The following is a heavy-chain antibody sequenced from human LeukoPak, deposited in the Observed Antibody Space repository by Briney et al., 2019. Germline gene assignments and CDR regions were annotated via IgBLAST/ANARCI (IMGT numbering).Heavy chain of an antibody. D-gene: IGHD1-26*01. V-gene: IGHV4-34*01. CDR1: GGSFSGYY. CDR2: INHSGST. CDR3: ARIGGGSYYHLDY. J-gene: IGHJ4*02. Sequence: KSSETLSLTFAVYGGSFSGYYWSWVRQPPGKGLEWVGEINHSGSTNYNPPLKSRSNISVDTSKMQFSLKRSAVTAADTAVNYCARIGGGSYYHLDYWGQGTLVTVSS.